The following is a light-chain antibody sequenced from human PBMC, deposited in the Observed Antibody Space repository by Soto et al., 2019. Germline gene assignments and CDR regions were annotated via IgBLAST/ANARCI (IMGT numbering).Light chain of an antibody. V-gene: IGKV3-20*01. CDR2: GAS. CDR1: QSVRSNY. Sequence: EIVLTQSPGTLSLSSGERATLSCRASQSVRSNYLAWYQQKPGQAPRLLIYGASSRATGIPDRFGGSGSGTHLTLTISRLEPEDFAVYYCQQYASSPLTFGGGTKVEIK. J-gene: IGKJ4*01. CDR3: QQYASSPLT.